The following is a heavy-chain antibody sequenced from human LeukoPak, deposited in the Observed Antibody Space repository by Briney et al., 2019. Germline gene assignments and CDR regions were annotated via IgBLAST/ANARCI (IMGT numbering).Heavy chain of an antibody. V-gene: IGHV1-18*01. CDR1: GYTFTSYG. CDR3: ARDPLLYDFWSGYNFGY. Sequence: ASVKVSCKASGYTFTSYGISWVRQAPGQGLEWMGWISAYNGNTNYAQKLQGRVTMTTDTSTSTAYMELRSLRSDDTAVYYCARDPLLYDFWSGYNFGYWGQGTLVTVSS. D-gene: IGHD3-3*01. J-gene: IGHJ4*02. CDR2: ISAYNGNT.